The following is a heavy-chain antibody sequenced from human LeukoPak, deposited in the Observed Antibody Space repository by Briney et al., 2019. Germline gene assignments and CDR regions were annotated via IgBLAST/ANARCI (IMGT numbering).Heavy chain of an antibody. CDR2: IYSGGST. Sequence: GGSLRLSCAASGFTVSSNYMSWVRQAPGKGLEWVSVIYSGGSTYYADSVKGRFTIPRYNSKNTLYLQMNSLRAEDTAVYYCASEAYCGGDCYFDYWGQGTLVTVSS. V-gene: IGHV3-66*02. CDR3: ASEAYCGGDCYFDY. D-gene: IGHD2-21*02. CDR1: GFTVSSNY. J-gene: IGHJ4*02.